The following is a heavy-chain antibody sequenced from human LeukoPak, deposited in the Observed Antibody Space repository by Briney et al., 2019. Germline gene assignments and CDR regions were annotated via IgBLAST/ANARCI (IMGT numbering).Heavy chain of an antibody. CDR2: ISSRGSAI. CDR3: ARDMEPDAFDI. J-gene: IGHJ3*02. Sequence: GGSLRLSCAASGFTFSNEMNWVRQAPGKGLEWVSYISSRGSAIYYADSVKGRFTISRDIAKTSLYLQMNSLRAEDTAIYYWARDMEPDAFDIWGQGTMVTVSS. D-gene: IGHD1-1*01. V-gene: IGHV3-48*03. CDR1: GFTFSNE.